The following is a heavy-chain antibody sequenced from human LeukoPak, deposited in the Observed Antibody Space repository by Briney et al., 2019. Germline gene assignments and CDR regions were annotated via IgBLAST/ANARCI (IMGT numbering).Heavy chain of an antibody. Sequence: PSETLSLTCSGSGVSICSSSYYWGWIRQPPGKGLEWIGSIYYSGSTYYNPSLKSRVTISVDTSKNQLSLKLSSVTAADTAVYYCARLRIPRVWYFDLWGRGTLVTVSS. J-gene: IGHJ2*01. CDR3: ARLRIPRVWYFDL. CDR1: GVSICSSSYY. V-gene: IGHV4-39*01. D-gene: IGHD2/OR15-2a*01. CDR2: IYYSGST.